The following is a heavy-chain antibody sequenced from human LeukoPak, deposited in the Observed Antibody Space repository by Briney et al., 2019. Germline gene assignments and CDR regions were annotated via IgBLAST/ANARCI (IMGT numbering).Heavy chain of an antibody. CDR3: ARDWTSVVPAAITFFDY. CDR1: GFTFSSYS. V-gene: IGHV3-21*01. J-gene: IGHJ4*02. D-gene: IGHD2-2*01. CDR2: ISSGSSYI. Sequence: TGGSLRLSCAASGFTFSSYSMNWVRQAPGKGLEWVSSISSGSSYIYYADSVKGRFTISRDNAKNSLYLQMNSLRAEDTAVYYCARDWTSVVPAAITFFDYWGQGTLVTVSS.